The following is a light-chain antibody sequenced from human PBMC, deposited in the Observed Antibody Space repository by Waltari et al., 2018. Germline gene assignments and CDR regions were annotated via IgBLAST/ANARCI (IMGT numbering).Light chain of an antibody. CDR2: GAS. CDR1: QSGSSRY. J-gene: IGKJ4*01. Sequence: EIVLTQSPGTLSLSPGERATLSYRASQSGSSRYLAWYQLKPGQAPRLVIYGASNRATGISDRFRGSGSGTDFTLTISSLEPEDFAVYYCQQYGSSPLTFGGGTKVEIK. V-gene: IGKV3-20*01. CDR3: QQYGSSPLT.